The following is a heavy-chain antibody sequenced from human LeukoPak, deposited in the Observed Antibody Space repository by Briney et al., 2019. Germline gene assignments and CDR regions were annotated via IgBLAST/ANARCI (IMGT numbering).Heavy chain of an antibody. CDR3: ARDPGYHYYGMDV. CDR2: INGEGSRI. V-gene: IGHV3-74*01. Sequence: GGSLRLSCAVTGFNLRTYWIHWVRHSPGRGLEWVARINGEGSRISYADSVRGRFTISRDNAKNTAYLQMNSLRAEDTALYYCARDPGYHYYGMDVWGQGTTVVVSS. J-gene: IGHJ6*02. CDR1: GFNLRTYW.